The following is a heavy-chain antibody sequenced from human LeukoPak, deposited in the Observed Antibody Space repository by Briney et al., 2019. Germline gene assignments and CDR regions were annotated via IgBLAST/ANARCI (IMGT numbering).Heavy chain of an antibody. CDR3: ARGLVGTTGEQNWFDP. J-gene: IGHJ5*02. D-gene: IGHD1-26*01. V-gene: IGHV4-4*07. Sequence: SETLSLTCTVSAGFISTYYWSWIRQPAGKGLECIGRIHASGSTNYNPSLKSRVTISVDKSNNQFSLKMRSVTAADTAVYYCARGLVGTTGEQNWFDPWGQGTLVTVSS. CDR1: AGFISTYY. CDR2: IHASGST.